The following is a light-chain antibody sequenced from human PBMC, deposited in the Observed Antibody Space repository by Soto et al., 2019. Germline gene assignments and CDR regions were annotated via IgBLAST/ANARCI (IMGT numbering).Light chain of an antibody. V-gene: IGKV3-20*01. J-gene: IGKJ4*01. CDR3: QQYGSSPPLT. CDR2: GAS. Sequence: EIVLMQSPGTLSLSPGERATLSCRASQSISSNYLAWYQQKPGQAPRLLIDGASSRATGIPDRFSGSGSATDFTLTISRLEPEDFAVYYCQQYGSSPPLTFGGGTKVEIK. CDR1: QSISSNY.